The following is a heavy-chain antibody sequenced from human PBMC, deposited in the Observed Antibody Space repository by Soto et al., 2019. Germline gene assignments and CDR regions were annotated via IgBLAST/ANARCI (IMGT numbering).Heavy chain of an antibody. Sequence: QVQLVQSGAEVKKPGASVKVSCKASGYTFTSYGISWVRQAPGQGLEWMGWISAYNGNTNYAQKLQGRVTMTTDTSTSTGYMELRSLRSDDTAVYYCARDRVGIAAAGTEGEYWGQGTLVTVSS. CDR2: ISAYNGNT. D-gene: IGHD6-13*01. CDR1: GYTFTSYG. CDR3: ARDRVGIAAAGTEGEY. J-gene: IGHJ4*02. V-gene: IGHV1-18*01.